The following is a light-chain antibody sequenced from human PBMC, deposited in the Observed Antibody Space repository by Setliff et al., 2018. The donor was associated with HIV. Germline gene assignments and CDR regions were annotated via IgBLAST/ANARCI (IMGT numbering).Light chain of an antibody. Sequence: ELTQPPSVSVAPGKTASIPCGGNNIGSKSVHWYQQKPGQAPGLVVYDNSDRPSGIPERFSGSNSGNTATLAISRVEAGDEADYYCQVWDRSTDQYVFGTGTKVTVL. CDR1: NIGSKS. CDR2: DNS. J-gene: IGLJ1*01. CDR3: QVWDRSTDQYV. V-gene: IGLV3-21*03.